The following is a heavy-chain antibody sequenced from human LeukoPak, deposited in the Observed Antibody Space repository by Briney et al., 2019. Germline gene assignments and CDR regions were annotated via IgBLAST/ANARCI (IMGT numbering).Heavy chain of an antibody. D-gene: IGHD1-26*01. CDR3: ARERMYSGSYSDY. V-gene: IGHV4-39*07. CDR1: GGSISSSSYY. Sequence: SETLSLTCTVSGGSISSSSYYWGWIRQPPGKGLEWIVSMSYSGSTYYNPSLNSRVTISVDTSKNQFSLKLSSVTAADTAVYYCARERMYSGSYSDYWGQGTLVTVSS. CDR2: MSYSGST. J-gene: IGHJ4*02.